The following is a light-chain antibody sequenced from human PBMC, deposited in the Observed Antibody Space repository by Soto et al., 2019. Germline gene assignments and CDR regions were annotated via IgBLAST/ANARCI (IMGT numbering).Light chain of an antibody. CDR2: EVS. CDR3: NSYTSSNTRV. J-gene: IGLJ1*01. V-gene: IGLV2-14*01. CDR1: SSDVGGYSR. Sequence: QSALAQPASVSGSPGQSITISCTGTSSDVGGYSRVSWYQHHPGKAPKLMIYEVSDRLSGVSNRFSGSKSGNTASLTISGLQAEDEADYYCNSYTSSNTRVFGTGTKVTVL.